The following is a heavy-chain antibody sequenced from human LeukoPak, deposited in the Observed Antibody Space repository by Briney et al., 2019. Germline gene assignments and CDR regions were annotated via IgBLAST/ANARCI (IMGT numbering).Heavy chain of an antibody. V-gene: IGHV3-74*01. J-gene: IGHJ3*02. CDR2: INSDGSSK. CDR1: GFTFSSYW. Sequence: GGSLRLSWAASGFTFSSYWMHWVRQAPGKGLVWVSRINSDGSSKSYADSVKGRFTISRDNAKSTLYLQMNSLRAEDTAVYYCARAMIANAFDIWGQGTMVTVSS. CDR3: ARAMIANAFDI. D-gene: IGHD3-22*01.